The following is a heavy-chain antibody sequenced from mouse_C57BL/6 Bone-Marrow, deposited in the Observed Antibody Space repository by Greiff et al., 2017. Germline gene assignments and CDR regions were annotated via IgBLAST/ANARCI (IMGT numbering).Heavy chain of an antibody. CDR1: GFTFSDYG. CDR3: ARPYFDY. CDR2: ISSGSSTI. Sequence: EVKLVASGGGLVKPGGSLKLSCAASGFTFSDYGMHWVRQAPEKGLEWVAYISSGSSTIYYADTVKGRFTTSRDNAKNTLFLQMASLRSEDTAMYYCARPYFDYWGQGTTLTVSS. J-gene: IGHJ2*01. V-gene: IGHV5-17*01.